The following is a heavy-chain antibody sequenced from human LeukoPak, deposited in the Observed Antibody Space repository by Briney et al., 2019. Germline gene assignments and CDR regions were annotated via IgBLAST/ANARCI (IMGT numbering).Heavy chain of an antibody. D-gene: IGHD6-19*01. J-gene: IGHJ4*02. CDR3: ARESEQWLVLCDY. V-gene: IGHV3-7*01. CDR2: IKQDGSEK. Sequence: QSGGSLRLSCAASGFAFSSHWMSWVRQAPGKGLEWVANIKQDGSEKYYVDSVKGRFTISRDNAKNSLYLQMSSLRAEDTAVYYCARESEQWLVLCDYWGQGTLVTVSS. CDR1: GFAFSSHW.